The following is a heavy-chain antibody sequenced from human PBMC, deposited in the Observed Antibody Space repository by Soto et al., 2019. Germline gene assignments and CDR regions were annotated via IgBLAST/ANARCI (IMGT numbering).Heavy chain of an antibody. CDR1: GGTFSSYA. D-gene: IGHD6-19*01. Sequence: SVKVSCKASGGTFSSYAISWVRQAPGQGLEWMGGIIPIFGTANYAQKFQGRVTITADESTSTAYMELSSLRSEDTAVYYCAREAPNIAVAGNNWFDPWGQGTLVTVSS. CDR3: AREAPNIAVAGNNWFDP. CDR2: IIPIFGTA. J-gene: IGHJ5*02. V-gene: IGHV1-69*13.